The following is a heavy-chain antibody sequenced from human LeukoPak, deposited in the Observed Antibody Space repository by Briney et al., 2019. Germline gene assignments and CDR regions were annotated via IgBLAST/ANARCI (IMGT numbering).Heavy chain of an antibody. CDR3: ALKRVRATMKEGY. Sequence: PGGSLRLSCAALGFTFSSYWMSWVRQAPGKGWEGGANIKQVGSEKYSVDSVKGRFTFSRAIAKNSLHRPMKSLSAEDTAVYYCALKRVRATMKEGYWGQGTLVTVAS. CDR1: GFTFSSYW. D-gene: IGHD1-26*01. J-gene: IGHJ4*02. CDR2: IKQVGSEK. V-gene: IGHV3-7*01.